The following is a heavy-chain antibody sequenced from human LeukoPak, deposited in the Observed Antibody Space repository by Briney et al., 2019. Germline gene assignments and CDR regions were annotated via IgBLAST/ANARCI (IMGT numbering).Heavy chain of an antibody. D-gene: IGHD3-10*01. CDR2: IKQDGSEK. CDR3: VRGSSGTVVRGVSWAWFDP. CDR1: GFTFSIYW. J-gene: IGHJ5*02. V-gene: IGHV3-7*05. Sequence: GGSLRLPCAASGFTFSIYWMTWVRQAPGKGLEWVANIKQDGSEKSYVDSAKGRFTISRDNAKNSLYLQMNSLRAEDTAVYYCVRGSSGTVVRGVSWAWFDPWGQGTLVTVSS.